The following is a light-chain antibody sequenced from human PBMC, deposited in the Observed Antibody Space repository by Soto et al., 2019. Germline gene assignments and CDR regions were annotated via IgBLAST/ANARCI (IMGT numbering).Light chain of an antibody. CDR2: DAS. CDR3: QQYGSSPGLCT. J-gene: IGKJ3*01. CDR1: QSVSSTY. Sequence: EIVLTQSPGTLSLSPGDRATLSCRASQSVSSTYLAWYQQKPGQAPRLLIYDASSRATGIPDRFSGSGSGTDVTLTISRLEPEDFAVYYCQQYGSSPGLCTFGHGTKGDSK. V-gene: IGKV3-20*01.